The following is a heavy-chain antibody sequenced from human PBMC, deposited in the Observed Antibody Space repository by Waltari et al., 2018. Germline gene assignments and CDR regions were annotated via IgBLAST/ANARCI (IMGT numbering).Heavy chain of an antibody. V-gene: IGHV3-21*01. Sequence: EVRLVESGGGLVRPRESLRLSCAASGFTFGYYTMNRVRQAPGKGPEWISFITSDGTHTTYADSMRGRLTISRDNAKNSLFLQINSLRADDTAVYYCARDRRPTMILGSGAFDIWGQGTVVNVSS. D-gene: IGHD3-22*01. CDR2: ITSDGTHT. J-gene: IGHJ3*02. CDR3: ARDRRPTMILGSGAFDI. CDR1: GFTFGYYT.